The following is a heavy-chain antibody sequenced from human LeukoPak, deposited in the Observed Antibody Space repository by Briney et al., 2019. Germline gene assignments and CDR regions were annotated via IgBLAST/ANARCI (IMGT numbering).Heavy chain of an antibody. CDR3: ARDGVLSYYDY. D-gene: IGHD3-10*01. J-gene: IGHJ4*02. V-gene: IGHV4-34*01. CDR1: GGSFSGYY. CDR2: INHSGST. Sequence: PSETLSLTCAVSGGSFSGYYWSWIRQPPGKGLEWIGEINHSGSTNYNPSLKSRVTISVDTSKNQFSLKLSSVTAADTAVYYCARDGVLSYYDYWGQGTLVTVSS.